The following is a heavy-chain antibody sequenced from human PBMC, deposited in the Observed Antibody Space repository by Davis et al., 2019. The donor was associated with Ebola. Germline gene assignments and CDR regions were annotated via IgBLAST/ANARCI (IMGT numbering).Heavy chain of an antibody. D-gene: IGHD2-15*01. CDR1: GGSISSSSYY. CDR3: ARGLVAAY. J-gene: IGHJ4*02. CDR2: INHSGST. Sequence: PGGSLRLSCTVSGGSISSSSYYWGWIRQPPGKGLEWIGEINHSGSTNYNPSLKSRVTISVDTSKNQFSLKLSSVTAADTAVYYCARGLVAAYWGQGTLVTVSS. V-gene: IGHV4-39*07.